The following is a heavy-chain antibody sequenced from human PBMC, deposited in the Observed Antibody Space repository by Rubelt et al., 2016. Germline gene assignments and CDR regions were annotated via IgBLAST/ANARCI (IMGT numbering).Heavy chain of an antibody. J-gene: IGHJ4*02. CDR2: INAGNGNT. Sequence: QVQLVQSGAEVKKPGASVKVSCKASGYTFTSYAMHWVRKAPGQRLEWMGWINAGNGNTKYSQKLKDRVSITRDASANTAYMELSSLRAEDTAVYYCARDIYSGSYYGYWGQGTLVTVSS. CDR1: GYTFTSYA. D-gene: IGHD1-26*01. CDR3: ARDIYSGSYYGY. V-gene: IGHV1-3*01.